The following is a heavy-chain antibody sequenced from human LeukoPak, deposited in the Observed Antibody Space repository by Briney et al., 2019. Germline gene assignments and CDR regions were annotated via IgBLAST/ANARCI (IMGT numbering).Heavy chain of an antibody. CDR3: AALDSSSGWFDP. D-gene: IGHD6-6*01. CDR2: IHYGGST. V-gene: IGHV4-39*01. J-gene: IGHJ5*02. CDR1: GTSISSSGYF. Sequence: SETLSRTCSVSGTSISSSGYFWGWIRQPPGKGLQWIGSIHYGGSTFYNPSLKRRVTISQDTSKDQFSLKLTSVTAADTAVYYCAALDSSSGWFDPWGRGILVTVSS.